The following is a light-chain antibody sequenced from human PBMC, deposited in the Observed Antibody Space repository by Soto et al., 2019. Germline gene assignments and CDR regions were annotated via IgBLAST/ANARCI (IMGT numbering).Light chain of an antibody. CDR3: QLFGRSVT. Sequence: DIVLTQSPGTLSLSPGERATLSCRASQLVVTVYLHCYQQKPGQAPRLLIYGALSRATGISDRFSGSGSRTEVTLTISRLEPEDCAVYYCQLFGRSVTFGPGTKVDIK. V-gene: IGKV3-20*01. CDR1: QLVVTVY. J-gene: IGKJ3*01. CDR2: GAL.